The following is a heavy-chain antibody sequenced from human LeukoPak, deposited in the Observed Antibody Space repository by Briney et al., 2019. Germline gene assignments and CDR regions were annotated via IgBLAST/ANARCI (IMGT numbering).Heavy chain of an antibody. Sequence: SETLSLTCAVSGGSISSGGYSWSWIRQPPGKGVEWIGYIYHSGSTYYNPSLKSRVTISVDRSKNQFSLKLSSVTAADTAVYYCARAGGSLTLDYWGQGTLVTVSS. CDR3: ARAGGSLTLDY. CDR2: IYHSGST. V-gene: IGHV4-30-2*01. D-gene: IGHD2-15*01. J-gene: IGHJ4*02. CDR1: GGSISSGGYS.